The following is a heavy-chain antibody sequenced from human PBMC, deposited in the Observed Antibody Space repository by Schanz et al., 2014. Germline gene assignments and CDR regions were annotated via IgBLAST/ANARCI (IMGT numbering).Heavy chain of an antibody. CDR3: ARDIQYHYDTSGPVGAFDI. V-gene: IGHV1-69*04. CDR1: GGTFSSYA. Sequence: VQSGAEVKKPGSSVKVSCKASGGTFSSYAFSWVRQAPGQGLEWMGKIIPILGMENYAQKFQGRVTITADISTSTAYMDLSSLRSDDTAVYYCARDIQYHYDTSGPVGAFDIWGQGTVVTVSS. J-gene: IGHJ3*02. CDR2: IIPILGME. D-gene: IGHD3-22*01.